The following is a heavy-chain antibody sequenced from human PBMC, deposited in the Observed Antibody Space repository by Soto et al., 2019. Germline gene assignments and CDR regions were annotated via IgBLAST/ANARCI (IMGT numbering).Heavy chain of an antibody. Sequence: GASVKVSCKASGYTFTSYYMHWVRQAPGQGLEWMGIINPIGGSTSYAQKFQGRVTMTRDTSTSTVYMELSSLRSEDTAVYYCARDLKAKLELFAGSDYWGQGTLVTVSS. J-gene: IGHJ4*02. D-gene: IGHD1-7*01. CDR1: GYTFTSYY. V-gene: IGHV1-46*03. CDR2: INPIGGST. CDR3: ARDLKAKLELFAGSDY.